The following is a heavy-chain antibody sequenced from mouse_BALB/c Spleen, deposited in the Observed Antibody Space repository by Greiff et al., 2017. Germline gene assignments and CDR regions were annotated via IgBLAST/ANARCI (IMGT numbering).Heavy chain of an antibody. D-gene: IGHD2-1*01. CDR2: IDPSNSET. CDR3: ARDYGNYPRAMDY. J-gene: IGHJ4*01. CDR1: GYTFTSYW. Sequence: VKLVESGPELVRPGASVKMSCKASGYTFTSYWMHWVKQRPGQGLEWIGMIDPSNSETRLNQKFKDKATLNVDKSSNTAYMQLSSLTSEDSAVYYCARDYGNYPRAMDYWGQGTSVTVSS. V-gene: IGHV1S127*01.